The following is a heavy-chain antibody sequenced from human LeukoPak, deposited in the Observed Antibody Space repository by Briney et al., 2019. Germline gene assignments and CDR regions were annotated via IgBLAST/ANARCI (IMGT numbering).Heavy chain of an antibody. CDR3: ARYVTIFLDAFDI. D-gene: IGHD3-9*01. J-gene: IGHJ3*02. CDR1: GGSISSSSYY. V-gene: IGHV4-39*07. CDR2: IYYSGST. Sequence: KSSETLSLTCTVSGGSISSSSYYWGWIRQPPGKGLEWIGSIYYSGSTYYNPSLKSRVTISVDTSKNQFSLKLSSVTAADTAVYYCARYVTIFLDAFDIWGQGTMVTVSS.